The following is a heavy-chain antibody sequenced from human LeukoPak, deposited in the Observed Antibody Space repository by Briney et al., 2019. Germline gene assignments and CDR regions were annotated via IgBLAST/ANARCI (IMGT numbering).Heavy chain of an antibody. CDR2: MNPNSGNT. CDR3: ARGLGRFGRGAYYYYYMDV. Sequence: AASVKVSCKASGYTFTSYDINWVRQATGQRLEWMGWMNPNSGNTGYAQKFQGRVTMTRNTSISTAYMELSSLRSEDTAVYYCARGLGRFGRGAYYYYYMDVWGKGTTVTVSS. J-gene: IGHJ6*03. CDR1: GYTFTSYD. V-gene: IGHV1-8*01. D-gene: IGHD3-10*01.